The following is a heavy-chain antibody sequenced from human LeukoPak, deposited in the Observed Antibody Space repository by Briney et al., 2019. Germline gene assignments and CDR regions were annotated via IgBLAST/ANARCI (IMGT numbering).Heavy chain of an antibody. CDR3: ARGSTSNSIDY. V-gene: IGHV3-30*04. J-gene: IGHJ4*02. D-gene: IGHD4-11*01. CDR2: ISYDGSNK. CDR1: GFAFSNYA. Sequence: GGSLRLSCAASGFAFSNYAVHWVRQAPGKGLEWVAVISYDGSNKYYADSVEGRFTISRDNSKNTLYLQMNSLRADDTAVYYCARGSTSNSIDYWGQGTLVTVSS.